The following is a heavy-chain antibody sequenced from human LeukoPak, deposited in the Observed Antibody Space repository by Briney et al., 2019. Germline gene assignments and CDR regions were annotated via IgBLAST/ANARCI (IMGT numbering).Heavy chain of an antibody. V-gene: IGHV3-23*01. CDR1: GFTFSSYA. J-gene: IGHJ4*02. CDR3: AKDRGSGYHYFDY. Sequence: PGGSLRLSCAASGFTFSSYAMSWARQAPGKGLEWVSGISGGGGSTYYADSVKGRFTISRDNSKNTLDLQMNSLRAEDTAVYYCAKDRGSGYHYFDYWGQGTLVTVSS. CDR2: ISGGGGST. D-gene: IGHD3-22*01.